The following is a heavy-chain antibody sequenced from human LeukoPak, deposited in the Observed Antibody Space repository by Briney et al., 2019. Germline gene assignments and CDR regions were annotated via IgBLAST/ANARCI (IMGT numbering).Heavy chain of an antibody. Sequence: GASVKVSCKASGYTFTSYGIGWVRQAPGQGLEWMGWISAYNGNTNYAQKLQGRVTMTTDTSTSTAYMELRSLRSDDSAVYYCARVIMFGPNIVATIHDAFDIWGQGTMVNGSS. J-gene: IGHJ3*02. D-gene: IGHD5-12*01. CDR2: ISAYNGNT. CDR3: ARVIMFGPNIVATIHDAFDI. V-gene: IGHV1-18*01. CDR1: GYTFTSYG.